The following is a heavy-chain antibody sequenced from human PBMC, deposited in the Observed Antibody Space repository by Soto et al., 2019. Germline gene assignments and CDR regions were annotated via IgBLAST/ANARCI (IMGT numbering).Heavy chain of an antibody. V-gene: IGHV3-30-3*01. CDR1: GFTLSSFA. Sequence: QVQLVESGGGVVQPGRSLRLSCAASGFTLSSFAMHWVRQAPGKGLEWVAIISHDGSNKIYADSVKGRFTISRDNSKNTLYLQMNSPTTEDTAVYYCARDGTTCSGGSCYSEYFQDWGQGTLVTVSS. J-gene: IGHJ1*01. CDR3: ARDGTTCSGGSCYSEYFQD. CDR2: ISHDGSNK. D-gene: IGHD2-15*01.